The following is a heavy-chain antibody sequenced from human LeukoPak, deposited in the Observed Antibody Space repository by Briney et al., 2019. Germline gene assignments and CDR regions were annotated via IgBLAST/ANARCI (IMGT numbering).Heavy chain of an antibody. CDR2: IYHSGST. Sequence: SSETLSLTCAVSGGSISIGGYSWSWIRQPPGKGLEWIGYIYHSGSTYYNPSLKSRVTISVDRSKNQFSLKLSSVTAADTAVYYCARALVLWFGELSWFDPWGQGTLVTVSS. J-gene: IGHJ5*02. CDR1: GGSISIGGYS. D-gene: IGHD3-10*01. CDR3: ARALVLWFGELSWFDP. V-gene: IGHV4-30-2*01.